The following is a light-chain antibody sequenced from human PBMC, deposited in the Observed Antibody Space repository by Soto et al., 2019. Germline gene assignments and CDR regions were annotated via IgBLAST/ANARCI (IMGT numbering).Light chain of an antibody. Sequence: QSALTQPASVSGSPGQSITISCTGTSSDVGSYNLVSWYQQHPGKAPKLMIYEVSKRPSWVSNRFSGSKSGNTASLTISGLQAEDEADYYCCSYAGSSTHYVFGTGTKLTVL. CDR3: CSYAGSSTHYV. CDR2: EVS. J-gene: IGLJ1*01. CDR1: SSDVGSYNL. V-gene: IGLV2-23*02.